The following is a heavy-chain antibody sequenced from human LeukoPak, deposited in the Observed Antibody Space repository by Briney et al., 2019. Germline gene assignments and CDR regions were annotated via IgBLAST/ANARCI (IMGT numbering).Heavy chain of an antibody. Sequence: PSETLSLTCAVSGGSISSSNWWSWVRQPPGKGLEWIGEIYHSGSTNYNPSLKSRVTISVDKSKNQFSLNLSSVTAADTAVYYCARGPWLPNQYFDYWGQGTLVTVSS. V-gene: IGHV4-4*02. CDR3: ARGPWLPNQYFDY. D-gene: IGHD3-22*01. J-gene: IGHJ4*02. CDR2: IYHSGST. CDR1: GGSISSSNW.